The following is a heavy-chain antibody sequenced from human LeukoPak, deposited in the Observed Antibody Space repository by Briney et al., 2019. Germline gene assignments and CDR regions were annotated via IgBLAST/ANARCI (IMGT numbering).Heavy chain of an antibody. V-gene: IGHV1-2*02. CDR2: INPNSGGT. D-gene: IGHD6-13*01. J-gene: IGHJ5*02. CDR1: GYTFTGYY. CDR3: ARDTYSSSWYNLFDP. Sequence: ASVKVSCKASGYTFTGYYMHWVRQAPGQGLEWMGWINPNSGGTNYAQKFQGRVTMTRDTSISTAYMELSRLRSDDTAVYYCARDTYSSSWYNLFDPWGQGTLVTVSS.